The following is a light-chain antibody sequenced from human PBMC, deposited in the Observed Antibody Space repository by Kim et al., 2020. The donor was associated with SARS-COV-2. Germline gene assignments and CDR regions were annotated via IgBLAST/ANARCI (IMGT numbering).Light chain of an antibody. V-gene: IGKV2-28*01. CDR1: QSLLHHTEYNF. J-gene: IGKJ4*01. CDR2: LGS. Sequence: RASITCRSSQSLLHHTEYNFLDWYLQEPGQTPQLLIDLGSKRASGVPDRFSGSGSGTDFTLKISRVEAEDVGMYYCKQALLNPLAFGGGTKVDIK. CDR3: KQALLNPLA.